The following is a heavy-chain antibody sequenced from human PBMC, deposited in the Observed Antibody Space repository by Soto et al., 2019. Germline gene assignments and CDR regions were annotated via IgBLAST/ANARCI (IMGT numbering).Heavy chain of an antibody. Sequence: EVQLLESGGGLVQPGGSLRLSCAASGFTFSSYAMSWVRQAPGRGLEWVSAISGSGVSTYYADSVKGRFTISRDNSKNTLYLQMNSLRAEDTAVYYCAKEYEYSSGWERIDYWGQGTLVTVSS. D-gene: IGHD6-19*01. CDR2: ISGSGVST. CDR3: AKEYEYSSGWERIDY. CDR1: GFTFSSYA. V-gene: IGHV3-23*01. J-gene: IGHJ4*02.